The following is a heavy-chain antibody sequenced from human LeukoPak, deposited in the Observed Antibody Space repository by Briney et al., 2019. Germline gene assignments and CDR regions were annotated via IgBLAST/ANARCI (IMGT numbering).Heavy chain of an antibody. V-gene: IGHV4-59*12. J-gene: IGHJ4*02. Sequence: SETLSLTCTVSGGSISSYYWSWIRQPPGKGLEWIGYIHYSGSTNYDPSLKSRVTMSVDTSKNQFSLKLSSVTAADTAVYYCARDGEKYYFDYWGQGTLVTVSS. CDR1: GGSISSYY. CDR3: ARDGEKYYFDY. D-gene: IGHD3-10*01. CDR2: IHYSGST.